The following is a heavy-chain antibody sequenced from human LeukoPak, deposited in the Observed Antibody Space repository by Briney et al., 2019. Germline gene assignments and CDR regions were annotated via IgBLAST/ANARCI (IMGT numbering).Heavy chain of an antibody. CDR2: IYSSGTT. V-gene: IGHV4-4*07. D-gene: IGHD6-19*01. J-gene: IGHJ6*02. CDR3: ARVSPIAVAGSSYYYDMDV. Sequence: SETLSLTCNVSGGSISNYYWTWIRQPAGKGLEWIGRIYSSGTTTYNPSLKSRVAMSVDTSRNQFSLKLSSVTAADTAVYYCARVSPIAVAGSSYYYDMDVWGQGTTVTVSS. CDR1: GGSISNYY.